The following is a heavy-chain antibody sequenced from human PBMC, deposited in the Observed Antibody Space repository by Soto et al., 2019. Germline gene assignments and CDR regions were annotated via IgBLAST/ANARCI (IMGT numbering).Heavy chain of an antibody. Sequence: SVKVSCKASGGTFSSYTISWVRQAPGQGLEWMGRIIPILGIANYAQKFQGRVTITADKSTSTAYMELSSLRSEDTAVYYCARDLDPEDAFDIWGQGTMVTVSS. CDR1: GGTFSSYT. D-gene: IGHD3-9*01. CDR3: ARDLDPEDAFDI. J-gene: IGHJ3*02. CDR2: IIPILGIA. V-gene: IGHV1-69*04.